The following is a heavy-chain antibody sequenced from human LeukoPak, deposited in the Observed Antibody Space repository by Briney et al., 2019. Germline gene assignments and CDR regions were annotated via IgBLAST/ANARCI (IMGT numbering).Heavy chain of an antibody. CDR3: ARENSPYYYYGLDV. CDR1: GFTVSSNY. J-gene: IGHJ6*02. V-gene: IGHV3-53*01. D-gene: IGHD2/OR15-2a*01. CDR2: IYSGVST. Sequence: LSGGSLRLSCAASGFTVSSNYMSWVRQAPGKGLEWVSVIYSGVSTYYADSVKGRFTISRDNSKNTLYLQMNSLRAEDTAVYYCARENSPYYYYGLDVWGQGITVTVSS.